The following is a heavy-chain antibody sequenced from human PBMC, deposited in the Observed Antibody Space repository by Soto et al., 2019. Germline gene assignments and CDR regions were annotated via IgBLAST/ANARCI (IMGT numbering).Heavy chain of an antibody. CDR3: ARADRTLVTSYGLDV. D-gene: IGHD2-21*02. V-gene: IGHV4-34*01. CDR2: INHSGTT. J-gene: IGHJ6*02. Sequence: SETLSLTCAVSGGSFSGFYWTWIRQPPGEGLEWIGEINHSGTTNFNPSLRSRLTISLDSSKKHFSLKLTSMTAANAAVYYCARADRTLVTSYGLDVWGQGTTVTVSS. CDR1: GGSFSGFY.